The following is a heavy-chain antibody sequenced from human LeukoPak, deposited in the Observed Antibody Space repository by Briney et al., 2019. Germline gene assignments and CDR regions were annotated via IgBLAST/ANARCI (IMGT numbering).Heavy chain of an antibody. CDR3: ARLSTSVAGGDH. CDR2: IKKDGSEE. CDR1: GFSFSTSW. Sequence: GGSLRLSCTASGFSFSTSWMSWVRQTPGKGLEWVANIKKDGSEEYYVDSVKTRSTISRDNAKNSLYLQLNSLIVEDTAVYYCARLSTSVAGGDHWGQGTLVTVSS. J-gene: IGHJ4*02. V-gene: IGHV3-7*01. D-gene: IGHD6-19*01.